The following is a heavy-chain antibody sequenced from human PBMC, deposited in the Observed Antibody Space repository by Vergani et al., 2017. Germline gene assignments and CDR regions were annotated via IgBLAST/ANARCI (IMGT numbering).Heavy chain of an antibody. V-gene: IGHV3-7*01. CDR2: KKEDGSEK. CDR1: GFTFSKYW. Sequence: EVQLVESGGGLVKPGGSLRLSCAASGFTFSKYWMTWVRQAPGKGLEWVANKKEDGSEKYYVDSVKGRFTIARDNAKNSLYLQMNSLRAEDTAVYYCASHTQMDSKGTRYYTDVWDRGTTVTVSS. D-gene: IGHD3-16*02. J-gene: IGHJ6*03. CDR3: ASHTQMDSKGTRYYTDV.